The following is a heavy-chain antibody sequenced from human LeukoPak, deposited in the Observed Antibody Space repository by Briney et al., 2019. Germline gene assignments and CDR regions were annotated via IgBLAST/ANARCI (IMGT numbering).Heavy chain of an antibody. CDR1: GFTFSSYS. J-gene: IGHJ4*02. Sequence: GGSLRLSCAASGFTFSSYSMNWVRQAPGKGLEWVSSVSSSCSYIYYADSVKGRFTISRDNAKNSLYLQMNSLRAEDTAVYYCARDTHSRYGGNENDYWGQGTLVTVSS. V-gene: IGHV3-21*01. CDR3: ARDTHSRYGGNENDY. CDR2: VSSSCSYI. D-gene: IGHD4-23*01.